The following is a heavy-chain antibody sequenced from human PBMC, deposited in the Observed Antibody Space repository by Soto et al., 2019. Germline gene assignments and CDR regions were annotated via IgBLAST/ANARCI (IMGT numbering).Heavy chain of an antibody. D-gene: IGHD6-13*01. CDR2: INHSGST. V-gene: IGHV4-34*01. J-gene: IGHJ5*02. Sequence: SETLSLTCAVYGGSFSDYYWSWIRQPPGTGLEWIGEINHSGSTNYNPSLKSRVTISVDTSKYQFSLRLSSVTAADTAVYYCATIADTSRRARFDPWGQGTLVTVSS. CDR3: ATIADTSRRARFDP. CDR1: GGSFSDYY.